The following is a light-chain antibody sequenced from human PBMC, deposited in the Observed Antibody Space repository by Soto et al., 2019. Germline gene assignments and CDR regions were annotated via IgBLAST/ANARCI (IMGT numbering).Light chain of an antibody. CDR1: SSDVGAYNY. CDR2: DVS. J-gene: IGLJ1*01. CDR3: SSYTSSSTYV. Sequence: QSVLTQPASVSGSPGQSIAISCTGTSSDVGAYNYVSWYQQHPGKAPKLLIYDVSNRPSGVSDRFSGSKSGNTASLTIFGLQAEDEADYYCSSYTSSSTYVFGTGTRSPS. V-gene: IGLV2-14*01.